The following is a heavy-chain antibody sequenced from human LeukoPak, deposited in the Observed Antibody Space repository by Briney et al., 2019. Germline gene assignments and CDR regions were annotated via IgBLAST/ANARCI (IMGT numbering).Heavy chain of an antibody. Sequence: GSLRLFCVASGFTFRNYWMQWVRQAPGKGLEWVANIKQDGGEKYYVDSVKGRFTISRDNAKDSLYLQMNSLRAEDTAVYYCARRYFDYWGQGTLVTVSS. CDR1: GFTFRNYW. J-gene: IGHJ4*02. CDR2: IKQDGGEK. V-gene: IGHV3-7*03. CDR3: ARRYFDY.